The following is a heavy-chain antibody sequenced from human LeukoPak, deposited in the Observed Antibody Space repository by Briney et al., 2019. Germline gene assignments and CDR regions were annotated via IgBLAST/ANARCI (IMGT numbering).Heavy chain of an antibody. D-gene: IGHD5-18*01. J-gene: IGHJ3*01. Sequence: GGSLRLSCAASGFTFNTYNINWVRQAPGKGLEWVSSISSSSSYIYYSDSVKGRFTISRDDAKNSLYLQMNSLRAEDTAVYYCARGLGSYAYSDAFDVWGQGTMVTVSS. CDR1: GFTFNTYN. CDR2: ISSSSSYI. V-gene: IGHV3-21*01. CDR3: ARGLGSYAYSDAFDV.